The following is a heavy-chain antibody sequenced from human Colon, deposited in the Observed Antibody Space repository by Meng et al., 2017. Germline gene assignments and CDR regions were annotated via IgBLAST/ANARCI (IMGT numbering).Heavy chain of an antibody. CDR3: ARFSCSLELSKTCLDY. D-gene: IGHD5-24*01. J-gene: IGHJ4*02. CDR1: GYSFFGYW. Sequence: GGSLRLSCKGSGYSFFGYWIGLLRQMPGKGLEWMGMVYPDDSKTRYSPTFQGQVTMSVDKSISTAYLQWDSLEASDTAMYFCARFSCSLELSKTCLDYWGQGTLVTVSS. CDR2: VYPDDSKT. V-gene: IGHV5-51*01.